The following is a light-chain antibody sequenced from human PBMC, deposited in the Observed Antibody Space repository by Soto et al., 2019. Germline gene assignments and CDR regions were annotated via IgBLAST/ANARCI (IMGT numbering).Light chain of an antibody. CDR2: GAS. Sequence: EFVLTESPGTRSLSPGERATLSCRASQSVSSSYLAWYQQKPGQAPRLLIYGASSRATGIPDRFSGSGSGTDFTLTISRLEPEDFAVYYCQQYGSSPPKTFGQGTKV. CDR3: QQYGSSPPKT. V-gene: IGKV3-20*01. J-gene: IGKJ1*01. CDR1: QSVSSSY.